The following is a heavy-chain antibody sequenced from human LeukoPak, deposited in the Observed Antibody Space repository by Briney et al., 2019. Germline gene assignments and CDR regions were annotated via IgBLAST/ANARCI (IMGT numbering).Heavy chain of an antibody. CDR1: GGSISSSSYY. CDR2: IYYSGST. V-gene: IGHV4-39*01. Sequence: SETLSLTCTVSGGSISSSSYYWGWIRQPPGKGLEWIGSIYYSGSTYYNPSLKSRVTISVDTSKNQFSLKLSSVTAADTAVYYCARSVRWLTIFSHYYYYMDVWGKGTTVTVSS. D-gene: IGHD3-9*01. CDR3: ARSVRWLTIFSHYYYYMDV. J-gene: IGHJ6*03.